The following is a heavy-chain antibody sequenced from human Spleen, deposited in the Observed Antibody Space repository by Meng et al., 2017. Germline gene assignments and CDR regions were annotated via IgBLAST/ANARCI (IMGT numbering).Heavy chain of an antibody. V-gene: IGHV1-2*06. CDR1: GYTFPDYW. CDR3: ARDEDISAAGKLFGDY. Sequence: QVRLVQSGAEVKKPGASVKVSCKASGYTFPDYWLHWVRRAPGQGLEWMGQMNPKSGDTHYAQRFQGRVTMTGDTSISTAYMELSGLRSDDTAMYYCARDEDISAAGKLFGDYWGQGTLVTVSS. D-gene: IGHD6-13*01. J-gene: IGHJ4*02. CDR2: MNPKSGDT.